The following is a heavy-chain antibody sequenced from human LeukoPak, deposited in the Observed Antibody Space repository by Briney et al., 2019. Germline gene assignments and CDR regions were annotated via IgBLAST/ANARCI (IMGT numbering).Heavy chain of an antibody. CDR1: GGSFSGYY. Sequence: SETLSLTCAVYGGSFSGYYWSWIRQPPGKGLECIGEINHSGSTNYNPSLKSRVTISVDTSKNQFSLKLSSVTAADTAVYYCARAGYYGSGSPLQIYYYGMDVWGQGTTVTVSS. J-gene: IGHJ6*02. CDR2: INHSGST. V-gene: IGHV4-34*01. D-gene: IGHD3-10*01. CDR3: ARAGYYGSGSPLQIYYYGMDV.